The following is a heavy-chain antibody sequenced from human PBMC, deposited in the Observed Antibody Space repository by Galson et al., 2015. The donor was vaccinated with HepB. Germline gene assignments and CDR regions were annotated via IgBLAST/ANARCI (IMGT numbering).Heavy chain of an antibody. Sequence: SLRLSCAASGFTFSDYYMSWIRQAPGKGVGWVSYISSSGSTIYYADSVKGRFTISRDNAKNSLYLQMNSLRAEDTAVYYCARDLSITIFGVVIWGRGMDVWGQGTPVPVSS. CDR2: ISSSGSTI. J-gene: IGHJ6*02. CDR1: GFTFSDYY. D-gene: IGHD3-3*01. V-gene: IGHV3-11*01. CDR3: ARDLSITIFGVVIWGRGMDV.